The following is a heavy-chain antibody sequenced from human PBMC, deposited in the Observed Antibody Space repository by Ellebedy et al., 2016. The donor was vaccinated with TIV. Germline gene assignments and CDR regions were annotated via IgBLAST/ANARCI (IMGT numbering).Heavy chain of an antibody. D-gene: IGHD3-3*01. CDR2: IHSDGSST. V-gene: IGHV3-74*01. J-gene: IGHJ6*02. Sequence: PGGSLRLSCAASGFTFSTYWMHWVRQAPGKGLVWVSCIHSDGSSTRYADSVKGRFTISRDNAKNTLYLQMNSLRAEDTAVYYCARNQYYDFWSGYLGMDVWGQGTTVTASS. CDR3: ARNQYYDFWSGYLGMDV. CDR1: GFTFSTYW.